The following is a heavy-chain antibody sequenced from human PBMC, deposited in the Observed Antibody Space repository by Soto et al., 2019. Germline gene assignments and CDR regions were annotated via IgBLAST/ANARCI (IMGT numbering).Heavy chain of an antibody. J-gene: IGHJ6*02. V-gene: IGHV1-69*06. CDR3: AACIWTSYYYYNKAV. D-gene: IGHD3-3*01. CDR1: GDTVSSYA. CDR2: IIPLFGTT. Sequence: SVKVSCKASGDTVSSYAISWVRQAPGQGLQWMGGIIPLFGTTNYAQRFQGRVTITADRSTSTAHMELSSLGSDDTAVYYCAACIWTSYYYYNKAVRGQGTTVTVSS.